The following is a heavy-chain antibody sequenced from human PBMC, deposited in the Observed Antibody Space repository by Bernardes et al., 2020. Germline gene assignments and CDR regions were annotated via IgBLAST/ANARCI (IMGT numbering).Heavy chain of an antibody. V-gene: IGHV1-3*01. CDR1: GYTFTSYA. CDR2: INAGNGNT. J-gene: IGHJ6*02. D-gene: IGHD3-3*01. Sequence: ASVKVSCKASGYTFTSYAMHWVRQAPGQRLEWMGWINAGNGNTKYSQKFQGRVTITRDTSASTAYMELSSLRSEDTAVYYCARANALDYDFWSGYYYYYYGMDVWGQGTTVTVSS. CDR3: ARANALDYDFWSGYYYYYYGMDV.